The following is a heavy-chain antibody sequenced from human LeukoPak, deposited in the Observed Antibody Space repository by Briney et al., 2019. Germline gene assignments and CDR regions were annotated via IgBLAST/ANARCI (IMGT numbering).Heavy chain of an antibody. Sequence: GGSLRLSCAASGFTFSYCRMNRVCQAPGKGLEWISYISSNSSTIYYADSVKGRFTISRDNAKNSLYLQMNSLRAEDTAVYYCARTADFWSGLDYWGQGTLVTVSS. CDR3: ARTADFWSGLDY. D-gene: IGHD3-3*01. CDR2: ISSNSSTI. V-gene: IGHV3-48*04. CDR1: GFTFSYCR. J-gene: IGHJ4*02.